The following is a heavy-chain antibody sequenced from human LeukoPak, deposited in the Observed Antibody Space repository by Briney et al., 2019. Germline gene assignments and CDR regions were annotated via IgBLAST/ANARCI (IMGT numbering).Heavy chain of an antibody. J-gene: IGHJ4*02. Sequence: ASAKVSCKVSGYTLTELSMHWVRQAPGKGLEWMGGFDPEDGETIYAQKSQGRVTMTEDTSTDTAYMELSSLRSEDTAVYYCATLSSGWYYAFDYWGQGTLVTVSS. D-gene: IGHD6-19*01. CDR1: GYTLTELS. CDR2: FDPEDGET. V-gene: IGHV1-24*01. CDR3: ATLSSGWYYAFDY.